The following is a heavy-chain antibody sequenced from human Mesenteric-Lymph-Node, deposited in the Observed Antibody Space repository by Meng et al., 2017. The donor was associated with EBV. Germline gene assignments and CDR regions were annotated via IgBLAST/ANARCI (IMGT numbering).Heavy chain of an antibody. CDR1: GFSLDTSGVS. J-gene: IGHJ5*02. Sequence: QITLKESGPTLVKPXXTLTLTXTLSGFSLDTSGVSVGWIRQPPGKALEWLAVIYWDDDKRYNPSLKNRLTVTRDTSKNQVVLTMTNMDPVDTATYYCGHRRYSNYGWFDPWGQGTLVTVSS. D-gene: IGHD4-11*01. CDR2: IYWDDDK. CDR3: GHRRYSNYGWFDP. V-gene: IGHV2-5*02.